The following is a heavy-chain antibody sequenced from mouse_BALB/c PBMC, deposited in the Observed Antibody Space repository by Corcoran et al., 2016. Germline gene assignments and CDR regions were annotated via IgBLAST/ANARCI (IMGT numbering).Heavy chain of an antibody. CDR3: ARGTGAFAY. CDR1: GYTFTSYV. CDR2: INPYNDGT. J-gene: IGHJ3*01. Sequence: EDRLQQLGPGLVKPGASVKMSCKASGYTFTSYVMHWVQQKPGQGLEWIGYINPYNDGTKYNEKFKGKATLTSDKSSSTAYMELSSLTSEDSAVYYCARGTGAFAYWGQGTLVTVSA. V-gene: IGHV1S136*01. D-gene: IGHD4-1*01.